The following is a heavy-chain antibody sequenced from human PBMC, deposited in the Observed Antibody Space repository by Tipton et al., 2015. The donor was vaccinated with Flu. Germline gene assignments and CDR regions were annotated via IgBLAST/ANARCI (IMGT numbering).Heavy chain of an antibody. CDR3: ASGSGDFDH. Sequence: TLSLTCVVSGGSISRGGDSWNWIRQPPGMVLEWIGYIYHSGDTYYNPSLTSRATISVARSKNQFSLKLTSVTAADTAVYYCASGSGDFDHWGQVTKVIVSS. J-gene: IGHJ4*02. CDR2: IYHSGDT. D-gene: IGHD3-10*01. CDR1: GGSISRGGDS. V-gene: IGHV4-30-2*01.